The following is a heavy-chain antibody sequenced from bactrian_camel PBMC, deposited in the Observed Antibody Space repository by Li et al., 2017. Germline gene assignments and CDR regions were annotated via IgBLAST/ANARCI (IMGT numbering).Heavy chain of an antibody. CDR1: GFTFDDYA. Sequence: VQLVESGGGLVQPGQSLRLSCATSGFTFDDYAMGRIRQAPGKGLEWVSGINSGGGSTYYADSVKGRFTISRDNAKNTLYLQMNSLKTEDTAVYYCATPSLYAQYNYWGQGTQVTVS. CDR2: INSGGGST. D-gene: IGHD1*01. V-gene: IGHV3S31*01. J-gene: IGHJ4*01. CDR3: ATPSLYAQYNY.